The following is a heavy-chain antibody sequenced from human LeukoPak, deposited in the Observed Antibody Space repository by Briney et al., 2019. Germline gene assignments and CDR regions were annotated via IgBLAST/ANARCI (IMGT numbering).Heavy chain of an antibody. Sequence: GGSLRLSCAASGFTVSSNYMSWVRQAPGKGLEWVSDIYSGGSTYYADSVKGRFTISRDNSKNTLYLQMNSLRAEDTAVYYCAREKGVITTSYFDYWGQGTLVTVSS. J-gene: IGHJ4*02. CDR2: IYSGGST. V-gene: IGHV3-66*01. CDR1: GFTVSSNY. D-gene: IGHD3-22*01. CDR3: AREKGVITTSYFDY.